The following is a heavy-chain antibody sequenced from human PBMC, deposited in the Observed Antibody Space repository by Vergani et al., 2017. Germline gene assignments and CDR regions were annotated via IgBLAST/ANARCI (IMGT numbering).Heavy chain of an antibody. J-gene: IGHJ4*02. CDR1: GYTFTSYY. Sequence: EQLVQSGAEVKKPGASVKVSCKTSGYTFTSYYIHWVRQAQGQGLEWVEWMGTINPNTGSATFAQKFQGRVTMTSETSTRTVYMDLTGLTSEDTAVYYYAIGGGGYSYGYSNINFWGQGTLVTVSS. D-gene: IGHD5-18*01. CDR2: INPNTGSA. V-gene: IGHV1-46*03. CDR3: AIGGGGYSYGYSNINF.